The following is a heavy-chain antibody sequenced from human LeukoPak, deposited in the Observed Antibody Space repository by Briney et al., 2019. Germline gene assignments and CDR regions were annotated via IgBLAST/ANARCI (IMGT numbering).Heavy chain of an antibody. CDR3: AREARGTTAFDY. Sequence: PSETLSLTCTVSGGSISSYYWSWIRQPPGKGLEWIGYIYYSGSTNYNPSLKSRVTISVDTSKNQFSLKLSSVTAADTAVYYCAREARGTTAFDYWGQGTLVTVSS. V-gene: IGHV4-59*01. J-gene: IGHJ4*02. D-gene: IGHD4-11*01. CDR2: IYYSGST. CDR1: GGSISSYY.